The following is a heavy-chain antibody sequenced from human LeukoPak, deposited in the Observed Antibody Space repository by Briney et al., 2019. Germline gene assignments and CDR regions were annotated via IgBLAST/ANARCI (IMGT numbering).Heavy chain of an antibody. Sequence: PGGSLRLSCAASGFTFSSYAMHWVRQAPGKGLEWVSAISGHDDRTYYADSVKGRFTISRDNSKNTLYLQMNGLRAEDTAVYYCAKDCGGDCYYDSVYWGQGILVTVSS. CDR3: AKDCGGDCYYDSVY. V-gene: IGHV3-23*01. CDR1: GFTFSSYA. J-gene: IGHJ4*02. D-gene: IGHD2-21*02. CDR2: ISGHDDRT.